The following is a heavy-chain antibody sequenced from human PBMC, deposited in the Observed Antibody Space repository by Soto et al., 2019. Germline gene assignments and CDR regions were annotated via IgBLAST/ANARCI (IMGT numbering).Heavy chain of an antibody. CDR3: AGARDYDSSGYVGAYFDY. Sequence: QVQLVESGGGVVQPGRSLRLSCAASGFTFSSYGMHWVRQAPGKGLEWVAIIWYDGSNKYYADSVKGRFTISRDNSKNTLYLQMNSLRAEDTAVYYCAGARDYDSSGYVGAYFDYWGQGTLVTVSS. CDR2: IWYDGSNK. J-gene: IGHJ4*02. CDR1: GFTFSSYG. V-gene: IGHV3-33*01. D-gene: IGHD3-22*01.